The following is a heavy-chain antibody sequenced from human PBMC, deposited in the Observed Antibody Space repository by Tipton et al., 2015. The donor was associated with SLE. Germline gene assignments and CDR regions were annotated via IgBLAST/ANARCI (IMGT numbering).Heavy chain of an antibody. V-gene: IGHV3-30*04. D-gene: IGHD1-26*01. CDR3: ARDPIVGATGGAKMIGYFDY. CDR1: GFTFSSYA. CDR2: ISDDGSDK. Sequence: RSLRLSCAASGFTFSSYAMHWVRQAPGKGLEWVAVISDDGSDKYYADSVKGRFTISRDNSKNTLYLQMNSLRAEDTAIYYCARDPIVGATGGAKMIGYFDYWGQGTLVIV. J-gene: IGHJ4*02.